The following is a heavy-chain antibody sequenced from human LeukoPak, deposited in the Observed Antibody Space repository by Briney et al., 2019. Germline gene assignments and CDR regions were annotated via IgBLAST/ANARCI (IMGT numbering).Heavy chain of an antibody. Sequence: GGSLRLSCAASGFTFSSYAMHWVRQAPGKGLEWVAVISYDGSNKYYADSVKGRFTISRDNAKNSLYLQMNSLRAEDTAVYYCARDVGDAGIAVAGTLDIWGQGTMVTVSS. CDR3: ARDVGDAGIAVAGTLDI. V-gene: IGHV3-30-3*01. D-gene: IGHD6-19*01. CDR1: GFTFSSYA. CDR2: ISYDGSNK. J-gene: IGHJ3*02.